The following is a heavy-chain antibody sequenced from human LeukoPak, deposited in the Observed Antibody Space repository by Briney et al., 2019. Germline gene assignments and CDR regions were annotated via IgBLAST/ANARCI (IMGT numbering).Heavy chain of an antibody. CDR2: ISSSGSTI. V-gene: IGHV3-48*03. D-gene: IGHD3-9*01. J-gene: IGHJ4*02. Sequence: GGSLRLSCAASGFTFSSYEMNWVRQAPGKGLEWVSYISSSGSTIYYADSVKGRFTISRDNAKNSLHLQMNSLRAEDTAVYYCAREHILTGYNEDYWGQGTLVTVSS. CDR1: GFTFSSYE. CDR3: AREHILTGYNEDY.